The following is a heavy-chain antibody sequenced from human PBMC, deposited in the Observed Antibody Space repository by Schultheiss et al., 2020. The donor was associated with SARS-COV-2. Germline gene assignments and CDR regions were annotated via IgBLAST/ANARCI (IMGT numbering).Heavy chain of an antibody. Sequence: GESLKISCAASGFTVSSNYMSWVRQAPGKGLEWVSVIYSGGSTYYADSVKGRFTISRDNSKNTLYLQMNSLRAEDTAVYYCAKDGRGIAARSFDYWGQGTLVTVSS. CDR1: GFTVSSNY. J-gene: IGHJ4*02. CDR2: IYSGGST. CDR3: AKDGRGIAARSFDY. V-gene: IGHV3-53*01. D-gene: IGHD6-6*01.